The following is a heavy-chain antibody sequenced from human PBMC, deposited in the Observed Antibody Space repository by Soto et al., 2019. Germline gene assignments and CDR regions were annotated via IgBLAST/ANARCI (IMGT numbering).Heavy chain of an antibody. Sequence: GGSLRISCAASGFTFSSYAMSWVRQVPGKGLEWVSAISGSGGSTYYADSVKGRFTISRDNSKNTLYLQMNSLRAEDTAVYYCAKTWELPLAYFDYWGQGTLVTVSS. CDR2: ISGSGGST. V-gene: IGHV3-23*01. D-gene: IGHD1-26*01. CDR3: AKTWELPLAYFDY. CDR1: GFTFSSYA. J-gene: IGHJ4*02.